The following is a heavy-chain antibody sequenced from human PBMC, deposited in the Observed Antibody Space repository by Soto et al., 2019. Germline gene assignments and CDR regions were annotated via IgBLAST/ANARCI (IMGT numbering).Heavy chain of an antibody. CDR3: AREVTARNYYDSSGYLFDY. J-gene: IGHJ4*02. CDR1: GGSISSGGYY. V-gene: IGHV4-31*03. Sequence: KTSETLSLTCTVSGGSISSGGYYWSWIRQHPGKGLEWIGYIYYSGSTYYNPSLKSRVTISVDTSKNQFSLKLSSVTAADTAVYYCAREVTARNYYDSSGYLFDYWGQGTLVTVSS. D-gene: IGHD3-22*01. CDR2: IYYSGST.